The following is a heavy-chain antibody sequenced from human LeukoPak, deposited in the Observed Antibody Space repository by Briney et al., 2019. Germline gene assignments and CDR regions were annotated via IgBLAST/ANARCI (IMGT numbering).Heavy chain of an antibody. D-gene: IGHD5-12*01. V-gene: IGHV4-61*02. CDR3: ARAVSGYHRPAFDI. Sequence: SDTLSLTCTVSGGSISSGSYYWRWIRQPAGKGLEWIERIYTSGRANYHPSFKSRVTISVDTSKNQFSLKLSSVTAADPGVYYCARAVSGYHRPAFDIWGQGTMVTVSS. CDR1: GGSISSGSYY. CDR2: IYTSGRA. J-gene: IGHJ3*02.